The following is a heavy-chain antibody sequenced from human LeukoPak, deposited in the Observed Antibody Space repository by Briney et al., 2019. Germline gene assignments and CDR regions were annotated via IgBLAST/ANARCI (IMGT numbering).Heavy chain of an antibody. CDR2: INPSVGTT. Sequence: ASVKVSCKAFGYTFTTYYIHWVRQAPGQGLEWMGIINPSVGTTKSPDKFQGRVTMTRDTPTSTVYMELSGLGSDDTATYYCTRAQSYCTSTSCSADYWGQGTLVTVSS. CDR1: GYTFTTYY. J-gene: IGHJ4*02. D-gene: IGHD2-2*01. V-gene: IGHV1-46*01. CDR3: TRAQSYCTSTSCSADY.